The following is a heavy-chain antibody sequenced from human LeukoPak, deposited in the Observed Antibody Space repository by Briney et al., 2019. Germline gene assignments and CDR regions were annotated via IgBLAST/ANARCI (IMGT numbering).Heavy chain of an antibody. J-gene: IGHJ4*02. CDR2: IYYSGST. CDR3: ARRSDDSSGYWSY. V-gene: IGHV4-39*01. Sequence: PSETLSLTCTVSGGSISSSSYCWGWIRQPPGKGLEWIGSIYYSGSTYYNPSLKSRVTISVDTSKNQFSLKLSSVTAADTAVYYCARRSDDSSGYWSYWGQGTLVTVSS. CDR1: GGSISSSSYC. D-gene: IGHD3-22*01.